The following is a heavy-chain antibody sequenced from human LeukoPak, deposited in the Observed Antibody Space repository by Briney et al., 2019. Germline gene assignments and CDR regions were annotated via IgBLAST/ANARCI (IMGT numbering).Heavy chain of an antibody. CDR2: TYYRSKWYN. J-gene: IGHJ4*02. CDR3: VRDQAGLDY. CDR1: GDSFSSNSGA. V-gene: IGHV6-1*01. D-gene: IGHD6-13*01. Sequence: SQTLSLTCALSGDSFSSNSGAWNWIRQSPSRGLEWLGRTYYRSKWYNDYAESVKSRINIKPDTSRNQFSLQLNSVTPEDTAVYYCVRDQAGLDYWGQGTLVTVSS.